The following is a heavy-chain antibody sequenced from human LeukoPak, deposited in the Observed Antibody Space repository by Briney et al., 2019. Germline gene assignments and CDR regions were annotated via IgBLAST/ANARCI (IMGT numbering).Heavy chain of an antibody. CDR2: IYSSASA. V-gene: IGHV4-4*07. CDR1: GDSISYHY. J-gene: IGHJ5*02. D-gene: IGHD3-3*01. Sequence: SETLSLTCTVSGDSISYHYWSWIRQPAGKGLEWIGRIYSSASANYNPSLKSRVTMSVDTSKNQFSLKLNSVTAADTAVYYCAAEWLSDLNWFDPWGQGTLVTVSS. CDR3: AAEWLSDLNWFDP.